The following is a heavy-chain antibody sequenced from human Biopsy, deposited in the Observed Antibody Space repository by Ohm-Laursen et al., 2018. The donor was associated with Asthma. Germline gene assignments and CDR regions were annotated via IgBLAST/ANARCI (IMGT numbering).Heavy chain of an antibody. D-gene: IGHD3-22*01. CDR3: ARIPRRSGSYFVDY. Sequence: TLSLTCTVSGDSITGGGCCWNWIRQDPGKGLEWIGYIHHSGTSYFNPSLKSRVSFSRDTSKNQFSLRLSSVTAADTAMYYCARIPRRSGSYFVDYWGQGTLVSVAS. CDR2: IHHSGTS. CDR1: GDSITGGGCC. V-gene: IGHV4-31*03. J-gene: IGHJ4*02.